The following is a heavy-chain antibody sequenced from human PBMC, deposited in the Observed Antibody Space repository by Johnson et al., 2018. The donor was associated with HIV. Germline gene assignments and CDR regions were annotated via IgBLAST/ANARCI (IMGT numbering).Heavy chain of an antibody. V-gene: IGHV3-30*02. J-gene: IGHJ3*01. CDR3: AKDRTSWGFDAFDL. D-gene: IGHD3-16*01. CDR1: GFTFSSFA. Sequence: QEQLVESGGGLVQPGGSLRLSCAASGFTFSSFAMSWVRQAPGKGLEWVAFIRYDGSNKYYADSVKGRFTIFRENSENMLYLQIKRLRAEDTAVYFCAKDRTSWGFDAFDLWGQGTMVTVSS. CDR2: IRYDGSNK.